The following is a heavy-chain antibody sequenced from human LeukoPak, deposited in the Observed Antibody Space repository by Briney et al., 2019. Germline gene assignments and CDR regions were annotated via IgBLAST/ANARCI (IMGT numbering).Heavy chain of an antibody. CDR2: INHSGST. D-gene: IGHD1-14*01. CDR1: GGSFSGYY. Sequence: SETLSLTCAVYGGSFSGYYWSWIRQPPGKGLEWIGEINHSGSTNYNPSLKSRVTISVDTSKNQFSLKLSSVTAADTAVYYCARYTGSYYMDVWGKGTTVTVSS. V-gene: IGHV4-34*01. CDR3: ARYTGSYYMDV. J-gene: IGHJ6*03.